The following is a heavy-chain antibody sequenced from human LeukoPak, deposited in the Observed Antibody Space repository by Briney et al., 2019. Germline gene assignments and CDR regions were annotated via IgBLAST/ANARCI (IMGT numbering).Heavy chain of an antibody. CDR1: GYTFTGYY. D-gene: IGHD2-2*01. V-gene: IGHV1-2*06. CDR2: INPNSGGT. CDR3: ARDLIVVVPAARGDGYYYYYYGMDV. J-gene: IGHJ6*02. Sequence: ASVKVSCKASGYTFTGYYMHWVRQAPGQGLEWMGRINPNSGGTNYAQKFQGRVTMTRDTSISTAYMELSRLRSDDTAVYYCARDLIVVVPAARGDGYYYYYYGMDVWGQGTTVTVSS.